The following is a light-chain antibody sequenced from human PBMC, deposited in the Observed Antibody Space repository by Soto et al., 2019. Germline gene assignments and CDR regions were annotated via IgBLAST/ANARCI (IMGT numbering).Light chain of an antibody. J-gene: IGLJ1*01. Sequence: QSALTQPASVSGSPGQSITISCTGTSSDVGGYNYVSWYQQHPGKAPKLIIYEVSNRPSGVSNRFFGSKSGNTASLTISGLQAEDEADYYCSSYTSRSTLDYVFGSGTKLTVL. CDR1: SSDVGGYNY. CDR2: EVS. V-gene: IGLV2-14*01. CDR3: SSYTSRSTLDYV.